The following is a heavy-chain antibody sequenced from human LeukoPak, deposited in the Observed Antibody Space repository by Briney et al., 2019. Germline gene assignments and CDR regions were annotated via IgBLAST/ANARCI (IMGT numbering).Heavy chain of an antibody. V-gene: IGHV3-20*01. J-gene: IGHJ4*02. D-gene: IGHD3-22*01. CDR1: GFTFDDYG. CDR3: ARFWDSNLRPWYYFEF. Sequence: GESLRLSCAASGFTFDDYGMTWVRQAPGKGLEWVSGINWNSASTGYADSVKGRFTISRDNAKKSLYLQMDSLRAEDTALYHCARFWDSNLRPWYYFEFWGQGTLVTVSS. CDR2: INWNSAST.